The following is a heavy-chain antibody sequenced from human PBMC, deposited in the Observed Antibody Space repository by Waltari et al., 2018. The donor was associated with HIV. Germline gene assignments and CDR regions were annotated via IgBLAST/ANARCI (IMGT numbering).Heavy chain of an antibody. D-gene: IGHD1-26*01. CDR1: GYTLTELS. CDR2: FEPEDDET. V-gene: IGHV1-24*01. Sequence: VQLIQSGAEVKKPGASVKVSCKVFGYTLTELSMHWVRQAPGKGLEGMGGFEPEDDETIYAQKFQGRVTMTEDTSTDSAYMELSSLTSEDTAVYYCATGGGTTSIQLYDLDVWGQGTTVTVSS. J-gene: IGHJ6*02. CDR3: ATGGGTTSIQLYDLDV.